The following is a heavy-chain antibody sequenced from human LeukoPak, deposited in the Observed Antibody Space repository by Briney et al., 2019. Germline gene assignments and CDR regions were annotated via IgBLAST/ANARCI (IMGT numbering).Heavy chain of an antibody. CDR3: VNSGSNYEAVS. D-gene: IGHD5-18*01. V-gene: IGHV4-38-2*02. J-gene: IGHJ5*02. CDR1: GSSIRTYTH. Sequence: SETLSFTCTVSGSSIRTYTHWGWIRQPPGKGLEWIASIHHTGNTYYNPSLESRVTISIDTSKNQFSLKMSSVTAADTAFYFCVNSGSNYEAVSWGQGTLVTVSS. CDR2: IHHTGNT.